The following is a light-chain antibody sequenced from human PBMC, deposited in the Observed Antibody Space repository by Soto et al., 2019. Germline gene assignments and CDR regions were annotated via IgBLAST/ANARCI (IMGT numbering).Light chain of an antibody. CDR3: QQRSNWPPLT. J-gene: IGKJ4*01. V-gene: IGKV3D-20*02. Sequence: EIVLTQSPGTLSLSPGERATLSCRASQSVTSSYLAWYQQKPGQAPRLLIYGASNRATGIPDRFSGSGSGTDFTLTISSLEPEDFAVYYCQQRSNWPPLTFGGGTQVDIK. CDR1: QSVTSSY. CDR2: GAS.